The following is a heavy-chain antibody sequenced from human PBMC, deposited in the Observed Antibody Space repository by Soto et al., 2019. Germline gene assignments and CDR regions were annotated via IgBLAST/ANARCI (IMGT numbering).Heavy chain of an antibody. CDR1: GGSISSGGYY. J-gene: IGHJ6*02. D-gene: IGHD3-3*01. CDR2: IYYSGST. V-gene: IGHV4-31*03. Sequence: QVQLQESGPGLVKPSQTLSLTCTVSGGSISSGGYYWSWIRQHPGKGLEWIGYIYYSGSTYYNPSLKSRVTIAVDTSKNQFSLKLSSVTAADTAVYYCARVYGRFLEWFPDVWGQGTTVTVSS. CDR3: ARVYGRFLEWFPDV.